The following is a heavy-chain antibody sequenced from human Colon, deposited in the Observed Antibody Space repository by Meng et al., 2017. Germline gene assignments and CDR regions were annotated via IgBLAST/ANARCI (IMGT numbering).Heavy chain of an antibody. CDR3: ATESFAA. Sequence: VLLVGSGGDLVQPGGSLRLSCVVSGFTLKNNYIHWVRQDPVRGLKWVAILYSGRITYYADSVKGRFTISRDDSKNTVHLQMNSLTVDDTALYYCATESFAAWGQGTLVTVSS. D-gene: IGHD3-16*02. CDR1: GFTLKNNY. J-gene: IGHJ5*02. V-gene: IGHV3-66*02. CDR2: LYSGRIT.